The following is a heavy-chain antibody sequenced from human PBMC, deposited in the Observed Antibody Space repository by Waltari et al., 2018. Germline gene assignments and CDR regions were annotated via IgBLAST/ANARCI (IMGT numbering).Heavy chain of an antibody. J-gene: IGHJ6*02. CDR3: ARVQGGSSSGYYGMDV. CDR2: IYYSGST. Sequence: QLQLQESGPGLVKPSETLSLTCPVSGGSISSSSYYWGWIRQPPGKGLEWIGSIYYSGSTYYNPSLKSRVTISVDTSKNQFSLKLSSVTAADTAVYYCARVQGGSSSGYYGMDVWGQGTTVTVSS. V-gene: IGHV4-39*07. D-gene: IGHD6-13*01. CDR1: GGSISSSSYY.